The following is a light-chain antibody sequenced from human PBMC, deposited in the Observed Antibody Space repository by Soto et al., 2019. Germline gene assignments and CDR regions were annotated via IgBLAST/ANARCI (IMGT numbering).Light chain of an antibody. V-gene: IGKV3-15*01. Sequence: DIVLTQSPNTLSLSQGERATLSCRASQSISSSYLAWYQQKPGQAPRHLIYGTSTMATGIPARFSGGGSGTEFPLTISSLKSEDFAVYYCQQYHYGPPITFGQGTRLE. J-gene: IGKJ5*01. CDR3: QQYHYGPPIT. CDR1: QSISSSY. CDR2: GTS.